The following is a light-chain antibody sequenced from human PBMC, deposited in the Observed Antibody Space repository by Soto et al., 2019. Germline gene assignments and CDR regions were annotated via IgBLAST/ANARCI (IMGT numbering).Light chain of an antibody. Sequence: EIVLTQSPGTLSLSPGERATLSCRASQSVSSSYLAWYQQKPGQAPRLLIYGASTRATGIPARFSGSGSGTEFSLTIDSLQSEDCGAYYCQQYNHWPTFGHGTKVDIK. CDR1: QSVSSSY. J-gene: IGKJ1*01. CDR2: GAS. CDR3: QQYNHWPT. V-gene: IGKV3-15*01.